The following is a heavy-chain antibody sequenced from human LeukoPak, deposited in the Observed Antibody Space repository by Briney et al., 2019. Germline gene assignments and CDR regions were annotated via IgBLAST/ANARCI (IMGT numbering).Heavy chain of an antibody. V-gene: IGHV4-59*08. Sequence: PSETLVLTCTVSGGSISGYYWSWFRLPPGKGLEWIGQISYSGITKYNPALKSRVTVSVDTSKNQVSVNLSSVTAADTAFYYCARHRAIAGPFDHWGQGTLVTVSS. CDR1: GGSISGYY. D-gene: IGHD6-19*01. CDR2: ISYSGIT. J-gene: IGHJ4*02. CDR3: ARHRAIAGPFDH.